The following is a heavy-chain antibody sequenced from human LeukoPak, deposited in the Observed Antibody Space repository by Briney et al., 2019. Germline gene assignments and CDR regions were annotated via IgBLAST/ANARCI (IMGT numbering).Heavy chain of an antibody. CDR2: IYHSGTTYSGST. CDR1: GASMSNYY. Sequence: SETLSLTCNVSGASMSNYYWVWIRQPPGKGLEWIGSIYHSGTTYSGSTYYNPSLKSRVTISLDTSKNQFSLKLSSVTAADTAVYYCARDCRLVTQNNWFDPWGQGTLVTVSS. V-gene: IGHV4-39*07. J-gene: IGHJ5*02. D-gene: IGHD3-9*01. CDR3: ARDCRLVTQNNWFDP.